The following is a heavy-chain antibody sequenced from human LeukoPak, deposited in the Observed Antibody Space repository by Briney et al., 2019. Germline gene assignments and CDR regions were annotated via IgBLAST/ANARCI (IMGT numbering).Heavy chain of an antibody. V-gene: IGHV3-20*04. D-gene: IGHD5-12*01. CDR3: ARAADIVATIGYYYYYMDV. CDR1: GFTFDDYG. J-gene: IGHJ6*03. CDR2: INWNGGST. Sequence: RGSLRLSCAASGFTFDDYGMSWVRQAPGKGLEWVSGINWNGGSTGYADSVKGRFTISRDNAKNSLYLQMNSLRAEDTALYYCARAADIVATIGYYYYYMDVWGKGNTVTVSS.